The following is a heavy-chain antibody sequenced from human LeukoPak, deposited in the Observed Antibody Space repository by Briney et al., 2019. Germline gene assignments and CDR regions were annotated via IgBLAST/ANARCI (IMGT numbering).Heavy chain of an antibody. Sequence: PGGSLRLSCAASGFTFSNYGMHWVRQAPGKGLEWVSFIRYDGSTKYYADSVKGRFTISRDNSKNTLYLQINSLRAEDTAVYYCAKEEGDYGSGSYGWFDPWGQGTLVTVSS. CDR1: GFTFSNYG. CDR3: AKEEGDYGSGSYGWFDP. D-gene: IGHD3-10*01. CDR2: IRYDGSTK. J-gene: IGHJ5*02. V-gene: IGHV3-30*02.